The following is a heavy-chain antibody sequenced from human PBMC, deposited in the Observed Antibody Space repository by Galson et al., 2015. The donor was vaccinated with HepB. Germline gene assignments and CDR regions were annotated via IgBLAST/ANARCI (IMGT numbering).Heavy chain of an antibody. CDR3: AKGGDSGILVHAFDI. CDR2: TYYTGNI. Sequence: ETLSLTCTVSGGSITSSYWSWIRQPPGKGLEWIGFTYYTGNIHYNPSLSSRVTISIGTSKNQSSLRLTSVTAADTAVYYCAKGGDSGILVHAFDIWGQGTMVAVSS. CDR1: GGSITSSY. D-gene: IGHD2-21*02. V-gene: IGHV4-59*01. J-gene: IGHJ3*02.